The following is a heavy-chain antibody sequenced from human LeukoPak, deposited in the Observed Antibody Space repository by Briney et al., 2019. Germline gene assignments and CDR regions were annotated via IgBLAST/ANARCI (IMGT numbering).Heavy chain of an antibody. CDR2: INEDGSAK. CDR3: ARDSRMNYYAS. Sequence: GGSLRLSCTASGFTFNDYWMTWVRQTPGKGLEWLANINEDGSAKNYVDSVKGRFTISRDDAVNSLYLQMNSLRAEDTAMYYCARDSRMNYYASWGRGTLVTVSS. CDR1: GFTFNDYW. D-gene: IGHD3-3*01. V-gene: IGHV3-7*01. J-gene: IGHJ5*02.